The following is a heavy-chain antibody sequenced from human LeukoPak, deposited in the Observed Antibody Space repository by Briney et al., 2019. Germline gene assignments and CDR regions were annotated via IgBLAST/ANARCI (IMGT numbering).Heavy chain of an antibody. Sequence: PGRTLRLSCAVSGFTFSDYNMSWICHAPGKGQGWVSYIGSSCSCINYADSVMVRFTISRDSAKNSLYLQMNSLRAEDTAVYVCARARIGAAYGGDYWGQGTLVTVSS. V-gene: IGHV3-11*05. J-gene: IGHJ4*02. D-gene: IGHD6-13*01. CDR1: GFTFSDYN. CDR2: IGSSCSCI. CDR3: ARARIGAAYGGDY.